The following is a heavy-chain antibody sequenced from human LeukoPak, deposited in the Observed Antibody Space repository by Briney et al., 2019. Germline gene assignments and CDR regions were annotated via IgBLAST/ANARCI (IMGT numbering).Heavy chain of an antibody. V-gene: IGHV4-59*01. CDR3: AGITGTPYYYMDV. D-gene: IGHD1-7*01. J-gene: IGHJ6*03. CDR2: IYYSGST. Sequence: PSETLSLTCTVSGGSISSYYWSWLRQPPGKGLEWIGYIYYSGSTNYNPSLKSRVTISVDTSKNQFSLKLSSVTAADTAVYYCAGITGTPYYYMDVWGKGTTVTVSS. CDR1: GGSISSYY.